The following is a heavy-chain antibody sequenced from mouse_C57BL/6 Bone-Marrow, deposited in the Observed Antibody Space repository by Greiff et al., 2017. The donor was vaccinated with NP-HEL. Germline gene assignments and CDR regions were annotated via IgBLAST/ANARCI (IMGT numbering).Heavy chain of an antibody. D-gene: IGHD2-2*01. CDR2: IYPRSGNT. CDR3: ARFGYDYYFDY. Sequence: VKLVESGAELARPGASVKLSCKASGYTFTSYGISWVKQRTGQGLEWIGEIYPRSGNTYYNEKFKGKATLTSYTSSITAYMELRSLTSEDSAVYFCARFGYDYYFDYWGQGTTLTVSS. J-gene: IGHJ2*01. CDR1: GYTFTSYG. V-gene: IGHV1-81*01.